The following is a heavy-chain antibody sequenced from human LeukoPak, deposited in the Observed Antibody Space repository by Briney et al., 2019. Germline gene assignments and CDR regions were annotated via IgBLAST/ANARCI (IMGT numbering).Heavy chain of an antibody. V-gene: IGHV3-30-3*01. CDR2: ISYDGSNK. CDR3: ARDRYGDYALDY. J-gene: IGHJ4*02. CDR1: GFTLSSYA. Sequence: PGRSLRLSCAASGFTLSSYAMHWVRQAPGRGREGVAVISYDGSNKYYADSVKGRFTISRDNSKNTLYLQMNSLRAEDTAVYYCARDRYGDYALDYWGQGTLVTVSS. D-gene: IGHD4-17*01.